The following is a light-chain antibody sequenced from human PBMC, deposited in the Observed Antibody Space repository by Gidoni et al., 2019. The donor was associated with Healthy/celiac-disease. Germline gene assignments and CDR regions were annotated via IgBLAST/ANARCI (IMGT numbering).Light chain of an antibody. Sequence: SSELTQDPAVSVALGPTVRITCQGDSLRSYYASWYQQKPGQAPVLVIYGKTNRPSGIPDRFSGSSSGNTASLTITGAQAEDEADYYCNSRDSSGNRGVFGGGTKLTVL. CDR2: GKT. CDR3: NSRDSSGNRGV. V-gene: IGLV3-19*01. CDR1: SLRSYY. J-gene: IGLJ2*01.